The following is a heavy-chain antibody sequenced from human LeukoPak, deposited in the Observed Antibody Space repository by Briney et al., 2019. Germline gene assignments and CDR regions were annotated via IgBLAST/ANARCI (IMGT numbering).Heavy chain of an antibody. D-gene: IGHD3-22*01. CDR1: GYTFTGYY. CDR2: INPNSGGT. V-gene: IGHV1-2*02. J-gene: IGHJ5*02. Sequence: GASVKVSCKASGYTFTGYYMHWVRQAPGQGLEWMGWINPNSGGTNYAQKFQGRVTMTRDTSISTAYMELSRLRSDDTAVYYCAREPRSNYYYDSSGYNLWGQGTLVTVSS. CDR3: AREPRSNYYYDSSGYNL.